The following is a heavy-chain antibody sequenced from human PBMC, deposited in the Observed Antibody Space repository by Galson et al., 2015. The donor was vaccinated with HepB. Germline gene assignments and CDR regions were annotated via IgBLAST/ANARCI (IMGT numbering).Heavy chain of an antibody. CDR2: IYYSGST. V-gene: IGHV4-59*01. D-gene: IGHD1-26*01. CDR3: ARGGGAPEG. J-gene: IGHJ4*02. CDR1: GGSISSYY. Sequence: SETLSLTCTVSGGSISSYYWSWILQPPGKGLEWIGYIYYSGSTNYNPSLKSRVTISVDTSKNQFSLKLSSVTAADPAVYYCARGGGAPEGWGQGTLVTVSS.